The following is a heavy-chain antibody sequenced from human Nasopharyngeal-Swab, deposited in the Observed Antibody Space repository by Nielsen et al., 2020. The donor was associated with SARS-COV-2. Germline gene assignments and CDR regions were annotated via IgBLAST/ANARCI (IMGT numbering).Heavy chain of an antibody. CDR1: GGSISSSSYY. V-gene: IGHV4-39*01. CDR2: IYYSGCT. D-gene: IGHD1-26*01. CDR3: AKSGSYQTIYFDY. J-gene: IGHJ4*02. Sequence: SETLSLTCTVSGGSISSSSYYWGWIRQPPGKGLEWIGSIYYSGCTYYNPSLKSRVTISVDTSKNQFSLKLSSVTAADTAVYYCAKSGSYQTIYFDYWGQGTLVTVSS.